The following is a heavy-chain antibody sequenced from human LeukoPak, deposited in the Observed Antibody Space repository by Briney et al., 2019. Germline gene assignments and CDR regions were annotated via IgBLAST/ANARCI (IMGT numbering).Heavy chain of an antibody. J-gene: IGHJ4*02. CDR2: IRNVGSSS. D-gene: IGHD3-10*01. Sequence: PAGSLRLSCVVSGFSISSNSMHWGCNRQPTGKGRVSYIRNVGSSSHYADSANGRLTISRENSTKTLYLQKKSLVAAATTVYYCAKGGRITLLRGMQRDHYFYYWGQGTLVTVSS. CDR1: GFSISSNS. CDR3: AKGGRITLLRGMQRDHYFYY. V-gene: IGHV3-30*02.